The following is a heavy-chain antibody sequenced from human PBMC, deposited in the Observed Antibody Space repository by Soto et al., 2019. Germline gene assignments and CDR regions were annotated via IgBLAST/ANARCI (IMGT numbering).Heavy chain of an antibody. V-gene: IGHV4-30-4*01. J-gene: IGHJ4*02. CDR2: IYYSGST. Sequence: SETLSLTCTVSGGSINSGDYYCSWIRQPPGKGLEWIGYIYYSGSTYYNPPLRSRVTISIDTSKNLFFLNLTSVTAADTAVYFCARIGLTSALLWGQGTLVTVSS. CDR3: ARIGLTSALL. D-gene: IGHD4-17*01. CDR1: GGSINSGDYY.